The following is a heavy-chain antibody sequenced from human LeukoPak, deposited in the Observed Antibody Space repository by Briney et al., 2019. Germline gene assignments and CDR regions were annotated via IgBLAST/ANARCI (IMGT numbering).Heavy chain of an antibody. CDR1: GGSISNYY. D-gene: IGHD4-23*01. V-gene: IGHV4-59*01. CDR2: IYYSGST. Sequence: SETLSLTCTVSGGSISNYYWSWIRQPPGKGLEWIGYIYYSGSTNYNPSLKSRVTISVDTSKNEFSLKLSSVTAADTAVYYCTRSVSGVTAIYYFDYWGQGTLVTVSS. CDR3: TRSVSGVTAIYYFDY. J-gene: IGHJ4*02.